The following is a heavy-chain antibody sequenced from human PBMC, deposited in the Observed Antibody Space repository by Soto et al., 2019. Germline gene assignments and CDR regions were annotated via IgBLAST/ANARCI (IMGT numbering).Heavy chain of an antibody. CDR2: TYFRSKWYN. Sequence: PQTLSLTSAVSGDSASTNSAASNWISQCPSRGLEWLGRTYFRSKWYNDYAVSMKSRISVNTDTSKNQFSLQLNSVTPEYTAVYYCGRAPSYSSGWPFGSWGQGALGSVSS. V-gene: IGHV6-1*01. CDR3: GRAPSYSSGWPFGS. J-gene: IGHJ4*02. CDR1: GDSASTNSAA. D-gene: IGHD6-19*01.